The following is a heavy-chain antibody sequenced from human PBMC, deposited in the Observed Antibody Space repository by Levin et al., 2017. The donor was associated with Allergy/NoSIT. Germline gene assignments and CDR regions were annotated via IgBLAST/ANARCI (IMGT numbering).Heavy chain of an antibody. Sequence: GGSLRLSCAASGFTFSSYAMHWVRQAPGKGLEWVAVISYDGSNKYYADSVKGRFTISRDNSKNTLYLQMNSLRAEDTAVYYCAKEGSGAAAAPEYFQHWGQGTLVTVSS. D-gene: IGHD6-13*01. CDR3: AKEGSGAAAAPEYFQH. J-gene: IGHJ1*01. CDR2: ISYDGSNK. CDR1: GFTFSSYA. V-gene: IGHV3-30-3*01.